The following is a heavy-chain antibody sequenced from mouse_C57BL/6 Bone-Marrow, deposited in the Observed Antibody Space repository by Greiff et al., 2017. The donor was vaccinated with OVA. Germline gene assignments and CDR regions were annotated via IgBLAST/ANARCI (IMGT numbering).Heavy chain of an antibody. CDR2: IYPRRGNT. D-gene: IGHD2-1*01. V-gene: IGHV1-81*01. J-gene: IGHJ4*01. Sequence: QVQLQQSGAELARPGASVKLSCKASGYTFTSYGISWVKQRTGQGLEWIREIYPRRGNTYYNEKFKGKATLTADTSSSTAYMQLRSLKSDDYAVYLCARYGNDAMDYWGQGTAVTVTS. CDR3: ARYGNDAMDY. CDR1: GYTFTSYG.